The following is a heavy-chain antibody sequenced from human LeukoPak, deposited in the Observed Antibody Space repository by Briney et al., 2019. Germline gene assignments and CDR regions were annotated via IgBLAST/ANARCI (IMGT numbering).Heavy chain of an antibody. CDR2: IIPILGIA. Sequence: SVKVSCKASGGTFSSYTISWVRQAPGQGLEWMGRIIPILGIANYAQKFQGRVTITADKSTSTAYMELSSLRSEDTAVYYCARDGYYYDSSGALDYWAREPWSPSPQ. CDR1: GGTFSSYT. D-gene: IGHD3-22*01. CDR3: ARDGYYYDSSGALDY. J-gene: IGHJ4*02. V-gene: IGHV1-69*04.